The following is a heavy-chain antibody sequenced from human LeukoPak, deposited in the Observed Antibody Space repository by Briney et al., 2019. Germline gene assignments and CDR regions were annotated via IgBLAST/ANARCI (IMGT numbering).Heavy chain of an antibody. D-gene: IGHD3-10*01. CDR2: INSDGSWT. Sequence: GGSLRLSCAASGNYWMHWVRQVPGKGLVWVSHINSDGSWTSYADSVKGRFTISKDNAKNTLYLQMNSLRTEDTAVYYCAKDIMVQGVINGFDYWGQGTLVTVSS. V-gene: IGHV3-74*01. J-gene: IGHJ4*02. CDR3: AKDIMVQGVINGFDY. CDR1: GNYW.